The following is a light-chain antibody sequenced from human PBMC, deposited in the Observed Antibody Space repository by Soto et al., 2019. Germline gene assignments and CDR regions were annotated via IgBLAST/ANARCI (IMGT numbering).Light chain of an antibody. Sequence: EIVMTQSPATLSLSPGERATLSCRASQSVSNNLAWYHQKPGQAPRLLIYGASTRATGIPARFSGSGSGTEFALPISSLQSEDFAVYYCQQSNNWWTYGQGTKVEIK. CDR3: QQSNNWWT. J-gene: IGKJ1*01. CDR1: QSVSNN. V-gene: IGKV3-15*01. CDR2: GAS.